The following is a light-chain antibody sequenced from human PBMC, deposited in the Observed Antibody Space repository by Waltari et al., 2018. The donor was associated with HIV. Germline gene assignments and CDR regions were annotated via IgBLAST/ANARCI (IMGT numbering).Light chain of an antibody. CDR1: QSVLYSSDNKNY. V-gene: IGKV4-1*01. J-gene: IGKJ4*01. CDR3: QQYYTTVPLT. Sequence: DIVMTQSPDSLAVSLGERANINCKSSQSVLYSSDNKNYLAWYQQKAGQPPKLLIYWASTRESRVPDRFSGSGSGTDFTLTISSLQAEDVAFYYCQQYYTTVPLTFGGGTKVEIK. CDR2: WAS.